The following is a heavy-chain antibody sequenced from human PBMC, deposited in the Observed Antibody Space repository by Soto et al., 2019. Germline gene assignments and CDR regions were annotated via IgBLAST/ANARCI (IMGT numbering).Heavy chain of an antibody. CDR3: VRGDGDYYDGNGYLGRH. CDR1: GFTFSSNW. J-gene: IGHJ4*02. CDR2: IKSDGSWA. Sequence: EVQLVESGGGLVQPGGSLRLSCTASGFTFSSNWMHWVSQAPGKGLEWVSRIKSDGSWALYADSMEGRLTISRDNAKNTLYLEMNSLRAEGTAVYYCVRGDGDYYDGNGYLGRHWGQGTLVTVSS. D-gene: IGHD3-22*01. V-gene: IGHV3-74*01.